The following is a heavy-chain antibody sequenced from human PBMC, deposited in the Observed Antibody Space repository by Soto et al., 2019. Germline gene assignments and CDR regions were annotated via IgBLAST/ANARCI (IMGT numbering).Heavy chain of an antibody. D-gene: IGHD1-26*01. CDR1: GFTFDDYA. J-gene: IGHJ6*02. V-gene: IGHV3-9*01. CDR2: ISWNSGSI. Sequence: EVQVVESGGGLVQPGRSLRLSCAASGFTFDDYAMHWVRQAPGKGLEWVSGISWNSGSIGYADSVKGRFTISRDNAKNSLYLQMNSLRAEDTALYYCAKDASGSYDYYYYGMDVWGQGTTVTVSS. CDR3: AKDASGSYDYYYYGMDV.